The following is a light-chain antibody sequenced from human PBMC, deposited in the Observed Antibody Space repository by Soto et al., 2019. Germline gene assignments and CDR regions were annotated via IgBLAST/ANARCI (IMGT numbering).Light chain of an antibody. CDR1: SSDVGGYTY. CDR3: CSYAGSFVV. CDR2: DVS. Sequence: QSALTQPRSVSGSPGQSVTISCTGTSSDVGGYTYVSWYQQHPGKAPKLMIYDVSQRPSGVPDRFSGSKSGTTASLTISGLQDEDEADYYCCSYAGSFVVFGGGTKLTVL. J-gene: IGLJ2*01. V-gene: IGLV2-11*01.